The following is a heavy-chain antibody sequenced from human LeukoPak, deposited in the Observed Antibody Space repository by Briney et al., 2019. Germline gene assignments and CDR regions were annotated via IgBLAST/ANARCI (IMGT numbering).Heavy chain of an antibody. CDR2: IYYSGST. CDR3: ARGVSSSWCKSGYYFDY. Sequence: SETLSLTCTVSGGSISSYYWSWIRQPPGKGLEWIGYIYYSGSTNYNPSLKSRVTISVDTSKNQFSLKLGSVTAADTAVYYCARGVSSSWCKSGYYFDYWGQGTLVTVSS. J-gene: IGHJ4*02. CDR1: GGSISSYY. V-gene: IGHV4-59*01. D-gene: IGHD6-13*01.